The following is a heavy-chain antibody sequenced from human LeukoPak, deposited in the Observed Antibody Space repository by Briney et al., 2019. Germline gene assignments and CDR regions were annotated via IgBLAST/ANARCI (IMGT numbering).Heavy chain of an antibody. D-gene: IGHD6-19*01. CDR1: GYTLTELS. CDR3: ATDSGWYLGFDY. Sequence: ASVKVSCKVSGYTLTELSMHWVRQAPGKGLEWMGGFDPEDGETIYAQKLQGRVTMTEDTSTDTAYMELSSLRSEDTAVYYCATDSGWYLGFDYWGQGTLVTVSS. CDR2: FDPEDGET. J-gene: IGHJ4*02. V-gene: IGHV1-24*01.